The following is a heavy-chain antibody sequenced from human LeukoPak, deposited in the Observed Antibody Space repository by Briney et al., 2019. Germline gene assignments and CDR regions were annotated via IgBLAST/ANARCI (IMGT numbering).Heavy chain of an antibody. V-gene: IGHV3-23*01. CDR3: AKSLGVVRGVYL. D-gene: IGHD3-10*01. J-gene: IGHJ4*02. CDR2: ISGSGGST. CDR1: GFTFSSYA. Sequence: GGSLRLSCAASGFTFSSYAMSWVRQAPGKGLEWVSAISGSGGSTYYADSVKGRFTISRDNSKNTLYPQMNSLRAEDTAVYYCAKSLGVVRGVYLWGQGTLVTVSS.